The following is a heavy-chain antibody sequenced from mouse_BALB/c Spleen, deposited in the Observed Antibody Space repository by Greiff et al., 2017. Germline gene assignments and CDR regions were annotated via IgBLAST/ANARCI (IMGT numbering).Heavy chain of an antibody. Sequence: LQQPGSELVRPGASVKLSCKASGYTFTSYWMHWVKQRPGQGLEWIGNIYPGSGSTNYDEKFKSKATLTVDTSSSTAYMQLSSLTSEDSAVYYCTRDGSLYAMDYWGQGTSAPASS. CDR3: TRDGSLYAMDY. J-gene: IGHJ4*01. CDR1: GYTFTSYW. V-gene: IGHV1S22*01. D-gene: IGHD2-3*01. CDR2: IYPGSGST.